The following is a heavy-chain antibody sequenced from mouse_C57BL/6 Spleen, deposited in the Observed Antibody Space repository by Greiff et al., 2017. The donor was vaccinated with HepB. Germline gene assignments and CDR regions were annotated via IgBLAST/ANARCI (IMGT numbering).Heavy chain of an antibody. CDR1: GYTFTSYW. J-gene: IGHJ2*01. D-gene: IGHD1-1*01. CDR3: ARSGSSYGDFDY. Sequence: VQLQQSGAELVKPGASVKMSCKASGYTFTSYWITWVKQRPGQGLEWIGDIYPGSGSTNYNEKFKSKATLTVDTSSSTAYMQLSSLTSEDSAVYYCARSGSSYGDFDYWGQGTTLTVSS. V-gene: IGHV1-55*01. CDR2: IYPGSGST.